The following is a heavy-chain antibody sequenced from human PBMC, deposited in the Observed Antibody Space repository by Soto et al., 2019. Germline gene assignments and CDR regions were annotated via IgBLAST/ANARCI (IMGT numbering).Heavy chain of an antibody. CDR2: ISGSGGST. CDR1: GFTFSSYA. V-gene: IGHV3-23*01. J-gene: IGHJ4*02. D-gene: IGHD2-21*02. CDR3: AKDRVVTAIPDTFDY. Sequence: GGSLRLSCAASGFTFSSYAMSWVRQAPGKGLEWVSVISGSGGSTYYADSVKGRFTISRDNSKNTLYLQMNSLRAEDTAVYYCAKDRVVTAIPDTFDYWGQGTLVTVSS.